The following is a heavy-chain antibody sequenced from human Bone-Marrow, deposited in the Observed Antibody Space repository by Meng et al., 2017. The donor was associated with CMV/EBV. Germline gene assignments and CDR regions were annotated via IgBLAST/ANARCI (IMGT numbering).Heavy chain of an antibody. CDR1: GFTFRSYS. V-gene: IGHV3-21*01. Sequence: GESLKISRAASGFTFRSYSMNWVRQAPGKGLEWVSSISSSSSYIYYADPVKGRFTISRDNAKNSQDLQMNSLRAEDTAVYYCARDLKHEIVVPAATPRDVWGQGTTVTVSS. CDR2: ISSSSSYI. J-gene: IGHJ6*02. CDR3: ARDLKHEIVVPAATPRDV. D-gene: IGHD2-2*01.